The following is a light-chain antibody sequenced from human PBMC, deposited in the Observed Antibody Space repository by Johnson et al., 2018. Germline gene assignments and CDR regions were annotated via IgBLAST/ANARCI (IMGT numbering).Light chain of an antibody. Sequence: SVLTQPPSVSAAPGQKVTISCSGSSSNIGNNYVSWYQQLPGTAPKLLIYENNKRPSGIPDRFSGPKSGTSATLGITGLQTGDEADYYCGTWDSSLSAGNVFGTGTKVTVL. CDR2: ENN. CDR1: SSNIGNNY. J-gene: IGLJ1*01. CDR3: GTWDSSLSAGNV. V-gene: IGLV1-51*02.